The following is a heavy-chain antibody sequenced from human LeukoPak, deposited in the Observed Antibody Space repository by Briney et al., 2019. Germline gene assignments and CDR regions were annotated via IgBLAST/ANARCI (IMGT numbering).Heavy chain of an antibody. J-gene: IGHJ4*02. CDR2: ISSSSSTI. Sequence: GGSLRLSCAASGFTVSGNYMTWVRQAPGKGLEWVSYISSSSSTIYYADSVKGRFTISRDNAKNPLYLQMNSLRDEDTAVYYCARGGTTVVNRYSFDYWGQGTLVTVSS. D-gene: IGHD4-23*01. CDR1: GFTVSGNY. V-gene: IGHV3-48*02. CDR3: ARGGTTVVNRYSFDY.